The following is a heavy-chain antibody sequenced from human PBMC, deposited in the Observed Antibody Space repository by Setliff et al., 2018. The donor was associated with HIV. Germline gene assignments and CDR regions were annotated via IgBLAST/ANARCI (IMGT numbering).Heavy chain of an antibody. CDR1: GFTFSSHW. Sequence: PGGSLRLSCAASGFTFSSHWMSWVRQAPGKGLEWVANIKQDESEEWYADSVKGRFTISRDNAKNSLYLQMNSLTVEDTAVYYCARGDTTPIYPNYMDVWGKGTTVTVSS. J-gene: IGHJ6*03. V-gene: IGHV3-7*04. D-gene: IGHD2-21*02. CDR2: IKQDESEE. CDR3: ARGDTTPIYPNYMDV.